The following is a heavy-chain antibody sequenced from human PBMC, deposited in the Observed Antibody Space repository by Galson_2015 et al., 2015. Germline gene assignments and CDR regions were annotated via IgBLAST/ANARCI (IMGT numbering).Heavy chain of an antibody. Sequence: SVKVSCKASGYTFTRHAVHWVRQAPGQRLEWMGWINAGNGHTKYSLKFQDRVTITSDASASTAYMELRSLTSEDTGVYYCAKDGAAGWFDPWGQGTLVTVSS. CDR1: GYTFTRHA. CDR3: AKDGAAGWFDP. D-gene: IGHD3-10*01. J-gene: IGHJ5*02. CDR2: INAGNGHT. V-gene: IGHV1-3*01.